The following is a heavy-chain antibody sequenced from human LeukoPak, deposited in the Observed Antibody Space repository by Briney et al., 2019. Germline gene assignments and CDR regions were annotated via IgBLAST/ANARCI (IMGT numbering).Heavy chain of an antibody. CDR1: GFTFSGSA. CDR2: IRSKANSYAT. Sequence: GGSLRLSCAASGFTFSGSAMHWVRQASGKGLEWVGRIRSKANSYATAYAESVKGRFTISRDDSKNTAYLQMNSLKTEDTAAYYCTSEGQYYYYYIDVWGKGTTVTVSS. CDR3: TSEGQYYYYYIDV. V-gene: IGHV3-73*01. J-gene: IGHJ6*03.